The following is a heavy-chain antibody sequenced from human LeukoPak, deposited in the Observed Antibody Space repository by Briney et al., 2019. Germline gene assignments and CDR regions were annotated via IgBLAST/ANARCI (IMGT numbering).Heavy chain of an antibody. J-gene: IGHJ4*02. CDR3: VRGSIWDILTGYTFDY. CDR1: GFTFSPYE. D-gene: IGHD3-9*01. V-gene: IGHV3-48*03. CDR2: ISSSGSTI. Sequence: PGGSLRLSCAASGFTFSPYEMNWVRQAPGKGLEWVSYISSSGSTIQYADSVKGRFTISRDNAKNSLYLQMNSLRAEDTAVYFCVRGSIWDILTGYTFDYWGQGTLVTVSS.